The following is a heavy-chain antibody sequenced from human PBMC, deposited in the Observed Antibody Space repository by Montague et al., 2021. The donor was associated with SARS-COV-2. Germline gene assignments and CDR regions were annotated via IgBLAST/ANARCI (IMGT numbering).Heavy chain of an antibody. V-gene: IGHV3-7*01. CDR1: GFPFSTYW. CDR2: VNEDGSEE. Sequence: SRRLSCAASGFPFSTYWMNLSRQAPGKGLEWVANVNEDGSEECFLDSVKGRFTISRDNAKNSLFLQMNSLRAEDTAVYYCAREFDCWGQGTLVTVSS. J-gene: IGHJ4*02. CDR3: AREFDC.